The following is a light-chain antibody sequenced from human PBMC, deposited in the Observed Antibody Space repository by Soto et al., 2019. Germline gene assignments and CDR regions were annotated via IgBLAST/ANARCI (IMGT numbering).Light chain of an antibody. Sequence: IVLTQSPGTLSLSPGERATLCCRASQSVTTQLAWYQQKPGQAPRLIIHGASSRATGVPDRITGSGSGTDFTLSISRLEPEDFAVYYCQQYGGSTRTFGQGTKVDI. CDR2: GAS. J-gene: IGKJ1*01. CDR1: QSVTTQ. CDR3: QQYGGSTRT. V-gene: IGKV3-20*01.